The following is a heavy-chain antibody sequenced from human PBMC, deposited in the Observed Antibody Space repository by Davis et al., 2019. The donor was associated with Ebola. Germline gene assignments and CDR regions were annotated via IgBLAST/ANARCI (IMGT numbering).Heavy chain of an antibody. CDR2: ISSSSSTI. D-gene: IGHD3-22*01. CDR3: AREATYYYDSSGYYYFNSQYAFDI. J-gene: IGHJ3*02. CDR1: GFTFSSYS. V-gene: IGHV3-48*02. Sequence: GGSLRLSCAASGFTFSSYSMNWVRQAPGKGLEWVSYISSSSSTIYYADSVKGRFTISRDNAKNSLYLQMNSLRDEDTAVYYCAREATYYYDSSGYYYFNSQYAFDIWGQGTMVTVSS.